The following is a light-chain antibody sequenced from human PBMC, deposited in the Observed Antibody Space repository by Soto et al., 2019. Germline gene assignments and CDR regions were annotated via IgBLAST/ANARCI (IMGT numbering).Light chain of an antibody. Sequence: QSALTQPASVSGSPGQSITISCTGTSSDVGGYNSVSWYQQHPGKAPKLVIYDVGNRPSGVSDRFSGSKSGNTASLTISGLQAEDEAEYYCRSYTSSSTYVFGAGTKVTVL. CDR1: SSDVGGYNS. V-gene: IGLV2-14*01. CDR3: RSYTSSSTYV. J-gene: IGLJ1*01. CDR2: DVG.